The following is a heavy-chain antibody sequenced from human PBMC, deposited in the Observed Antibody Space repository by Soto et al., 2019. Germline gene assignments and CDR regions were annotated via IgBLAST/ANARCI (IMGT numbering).Heavy chain of an antibody. J-gene: IGHJ4*02. CDR1: GHTLSQLS. CDR2: FDPEDGET. Sequence: QVQLVQSGAEVKKPGASVKVSCKVSGHTLSQLSMHWVRQAPGKGLEWMGGFDPEDGETIYTQKFQGRVTMTEDTSTDTAYMELSSLISEDTAGYYCTTTGNDYGDLDSGGQGTLVTVSS. V-gene: IGHV1-24*01. CDR3: TTTGNDYGDLDS. D-gene: IGHD4-17*01.